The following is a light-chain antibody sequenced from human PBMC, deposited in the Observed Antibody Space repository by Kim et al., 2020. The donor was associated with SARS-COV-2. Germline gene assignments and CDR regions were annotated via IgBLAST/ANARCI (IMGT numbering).Light chain of an antibody. V-gene: IGKV1-5*03. CDR1: QNIDNW. CDR2: LAS. Sequence: SASVGDRVPITCRASQNIDNWLAWYQQKPGRAPNLLIYLASTLENGVPSRFSGSGSGTEFTLTITSLQPDDFATYYCQHYSRFPYTFGQGTKLEI. CDR3: QHYSRFPYT. J-gene: IGKJ2*01.